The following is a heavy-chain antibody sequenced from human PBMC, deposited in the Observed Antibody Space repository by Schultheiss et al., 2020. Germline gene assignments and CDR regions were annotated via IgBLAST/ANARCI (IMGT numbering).Heavy chain of an antibody. CDR2: IYYSGST. D-gene: IGHD6-13*01. Sequence: SETLSLTCAVYGGSFSGYYWSWIRQPPGKGLEWIGSIYYSGSTYYNPSLKSRVTISVDTSKNQFSLRLSSVTAADTAVYYCSAAAARYFDYWGQGTLVTVSS. CDR3: SAAAARYFDY. J-gene: IGHJ4*02. V-gene: IGHV4-34*01. CDR1: GGSFSGYY.